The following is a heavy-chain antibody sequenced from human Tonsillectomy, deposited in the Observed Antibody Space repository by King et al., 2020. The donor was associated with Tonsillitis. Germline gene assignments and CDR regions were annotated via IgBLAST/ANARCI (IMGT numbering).Heavy chain of an antibody. J-gene: IGHJ6*02. V-gene: IGHV1-69*09. CDR3: ARCHDYDILTCYRYYFFGMDV. D-gene: IGHD3-9*01. CDR1: GGTFSSYA. Sequence: QLVQSGAEVKKPGSSVKVSCKASGGTFSSYAISWVRQAPGQGLEWMGRIIPILGMTNYAQKFQGRVTITADKSTSTADMELSSLRSDYTAGYYCARCHDYDILTCYRYYFFGMDVWGQGATVTVSS. CDR2: IIPILGMT.